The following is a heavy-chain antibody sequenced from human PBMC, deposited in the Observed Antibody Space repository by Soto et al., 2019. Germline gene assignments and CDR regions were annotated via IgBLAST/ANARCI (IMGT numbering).Heavy chain of an antibody. CDR2: IIPIFGTV. Sequence: QVPLVQSGAEVKKPGSSVKVSCKASGGTFSSYAISWVRQAPGQGLEWMGGIIPIFGTVNYAQKFQGRVTITADESKSTAYMELSSLRSEDTAVYYCARHDCISSSCYYYYYYGMDVWGQGTTVTVSS. V-gene: IGHV1-69*12. CDR1: GGTFSSYA. CDR3: ARHDCISSSCYYYYYYGMDV. D-gene: IGHD2-2*01. J-gene: IGHJ6*02.